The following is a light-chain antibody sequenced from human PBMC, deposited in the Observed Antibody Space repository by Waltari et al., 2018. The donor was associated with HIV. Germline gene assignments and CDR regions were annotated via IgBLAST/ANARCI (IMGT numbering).Light chain of an antibody. V-gene: IGLV3-25*03. CDR2: KDH. CDR3: AAWDDSLSGPV. Sequence: SSELIQPPSQSVSPGQTARIPCSGDVLPDQYVYWYQQRPGQAPLLVIYKDHERPSGIPERFSGSSSGTKATLTITGVQPEDEADYYCAAWDDSLSGPVFGGGTKLTVL. J-gene: IGLJ3*02. CDR1: VLPDQY.